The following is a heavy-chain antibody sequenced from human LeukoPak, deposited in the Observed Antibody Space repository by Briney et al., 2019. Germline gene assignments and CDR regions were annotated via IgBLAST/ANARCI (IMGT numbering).Heavy chain of an antibody. CDR3: ARDWPPTPIIVVVPAAIYGMDV. J-gene: IGHJ6*02. Sequence: ASVKVSCKASGGTFSSYAISWVRQAPGQGLEWMGGIIHIFGTANYAQKFQGRVTITADESTSTAYMELSSLRSEDTAVYYCARDWPPTPIIVVVPAAIYGMDVWGQGTTVTVSS. CDR1: GGTFSSYA. D-gene: IGHD2-2*01. V-gene: IGHV1-69*01. CDR2: IIHIFGTA.